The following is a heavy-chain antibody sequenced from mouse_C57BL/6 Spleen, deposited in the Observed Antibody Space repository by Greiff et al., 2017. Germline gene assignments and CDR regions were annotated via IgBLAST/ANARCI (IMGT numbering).Heavy chain of an antibody. D-gene: IGHD2-4*01. J-gene: IGHJ2*01. CDR3: AMYYDPFDY. Sequence: QVQLQQSGPELVKPGASVKISCKASGYAFSSSWMNWVKQRPGKGLEWIGRIYPGDGDTNYNGKFKGKATLTADKSSSTAYMQLSSLTSEDSAVYFCAMYYDPFDYRGHCTTLTVAS. CDR2: IYPGDGDT. V-gene: IGHV1-82*01. CDR1: GYAFSSSW.